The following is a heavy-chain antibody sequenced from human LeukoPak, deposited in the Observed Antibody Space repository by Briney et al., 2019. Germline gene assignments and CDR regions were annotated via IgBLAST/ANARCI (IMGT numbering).Heavy chain of an antibody. Sequence: PGGSLRLSCAASGFTFSSYAMSWVRQAPGKGLEWVSAISGSGGSTYYADSVKGRFTISRDNSKNTLYLQMNSLRAEDTAVYYCAKDRLGYPYYYDSSGPFDYWGQGTLVTVSS. J-gene: IGHJ4*02. CDR3: AKDRLGYPYYYDSSGPFDY. V-gene: IGHV3-23*01. CDR1: GFTFSSYA. D-gene: IGHD3-22*01. CDR2: ISGSGGST.